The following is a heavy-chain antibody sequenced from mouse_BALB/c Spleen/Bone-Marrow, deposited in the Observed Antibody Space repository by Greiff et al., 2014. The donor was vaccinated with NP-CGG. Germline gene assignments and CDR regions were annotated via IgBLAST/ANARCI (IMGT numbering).Heavy chain of an antibody. Sequence: EVQVEQSGGGLVQPGGSLKLSCAASGFTFSYYTMSWVRQTPEKRLEWVAYISNGGSSTYHPDTVKGRFTISRDNAKNTLYLQMRSMKTEDTAMYYCARDDYDIGGALDYWGQGTSVTVSS. J-gene: IGHJ4*01. V-gene: IGHV5-12-2*01. CDR2: ISNGGSST. CDR1: GFTFSYYT. CDR3: ARDDYDIGGALDY. D-gene: IGHD2-4*01.